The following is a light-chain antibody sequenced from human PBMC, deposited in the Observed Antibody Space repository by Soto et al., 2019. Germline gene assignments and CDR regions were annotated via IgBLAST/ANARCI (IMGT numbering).Light chain of an antibody. J-gene: IGKJ3*01. CDR1: QDIRKK. CDR3: QQYGV. CDR2: DAS. Sequence: DIQMTQSPSSLSASVGDRVTITCRASQDIRKKLNWYQQKPGKAPKLLIYDASNLETGVPSRFSGGGSGTDFIFTISSLHPEDFATYYCQQYGVFGPGTKVDIK. V-gene: IGKV1-33*01.